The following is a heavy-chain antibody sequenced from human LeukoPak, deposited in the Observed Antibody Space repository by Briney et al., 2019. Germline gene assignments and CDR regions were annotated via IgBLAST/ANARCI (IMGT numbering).Heavy chain of an antibody. Sequence: GGSLRLSCAASGFTFSSYAMSWVCQAPGKGLEWVSAISGSGGSTYYADSVKGRFTISRDNSKNTLYLQMNSLRAEDTAVYYCAKVNPLLWFGKYYFDYWGQGTLVTVSS. CDR1: GFTFSSYA. V-gene: IGHV3-23*01. D-gene: IGHD3-10*01. J-gene: IGHJ4*02. CDR2: ISGSGGST. CDR3: AKVNPLLWFGKYYFDY.